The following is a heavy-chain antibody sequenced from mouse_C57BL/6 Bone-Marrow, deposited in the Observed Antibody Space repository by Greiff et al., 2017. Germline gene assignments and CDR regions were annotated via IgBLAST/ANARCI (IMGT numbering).Heavy chain of an antibody. D-gene: IGHD1-1*01. Sequence: VQLMESGAELARPGASVKLSCTASGFTFTSYGISWVKQRPGPGLEWIGEIYPRSGTTYYNEKLKGKATLTADNSSSTAYMELSSLTCEDSAVYFCAREGYYGNYARDYWGQGTSVTVSS. CDR1: GFTFTSYG. CDR2: IYPRSGTT. J-gene: IGHJ4*01. V-gene: IGHV1-81*01. CDR3: AREGYYGNYARDY.